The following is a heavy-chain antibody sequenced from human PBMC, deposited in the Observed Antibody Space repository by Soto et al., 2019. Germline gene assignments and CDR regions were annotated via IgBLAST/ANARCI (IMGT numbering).Heavy chain of an antibody. CDR2: ITPLFGTTA. CDR3: ASWYYYESNGDYVAY. Sequence: QVQLVQSGAEVKKPGSSVKVSCRASGGTFSSYTFSWVRQAPGQGLEWMGGITPLFGTTANYAQKFEGRVTIAADESTSTAYMELRSLRSEDTAVYYCASWYYYESNGDYVAYWGQGTLVTVSS. J-gene: IGHJ4*02. V-gene: IGHV1-69*01. D-gene: IGHD3-22*01. CDR1: GGTFSSYT.